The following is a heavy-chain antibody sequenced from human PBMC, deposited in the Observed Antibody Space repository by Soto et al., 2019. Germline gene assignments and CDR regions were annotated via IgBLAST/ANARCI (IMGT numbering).Heavy chain of an antibody. V-gene: IGHV3-30-3*01. CDR3: AREVYYDFWSGFTTHPYYFDD. D-gene: IGHD3-3*01. CDR1: GFTFSRHT. Sequence: QVQLVESGGGVVQPGRSLRLSCAASGFTFSRHTMHWVRQAPGKGLEWVAAISDDGSNTDYADSVQGRFTISRDNSKNTLYLQMNSLSSEDTAVHHCAREVYYDFWSGFTTHPYYFDDWGQGTLVTVSS. J-gene: IGHJ4*02. CDR2: ISDDGSNT.